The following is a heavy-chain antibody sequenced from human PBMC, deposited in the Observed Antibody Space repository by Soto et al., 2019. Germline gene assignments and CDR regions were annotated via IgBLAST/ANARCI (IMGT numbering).Heavy chain of an antibody. CDR2: FDPEDGET. V-gene: IGHV1-24*01. CDR1: GYTLTELS. CDR3: ATDSLGWGGWYFDL. D-gene: IGHD7-27*01. Sequence: ASVKVSCKVSGYTLTELSMHWVRQAPGKGLEWMGGFDPEDGETIYAQKFQGRVTMTEDTSTDTAYMELSSLRSEDTAVYYCATDSLGWGGWYFDLWGRGTLVTVSS. J-gene: IGHJ2*01.